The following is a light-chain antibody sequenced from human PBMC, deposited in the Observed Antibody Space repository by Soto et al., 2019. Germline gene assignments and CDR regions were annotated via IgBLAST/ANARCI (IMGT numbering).Light chain of an antibody. CDR3: QKYNSAPLT. J-gene: IGKJ4*01. Sequence: DXXMXXXPSXXXASXXDRVXXTXXAXXGXXXXLAWYQQKPGKVPKLLIYAASTLQSGVXSXXXXXXXXXXFXLAISSLQPEDIATYYCQKYNSAPLTFGGGTRVEX. CDR1: XGXXXX. V-gene: IGKV1-27*01. CDR2: AAS.